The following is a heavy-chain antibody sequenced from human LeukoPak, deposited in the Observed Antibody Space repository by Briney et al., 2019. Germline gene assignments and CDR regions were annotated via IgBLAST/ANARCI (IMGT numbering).Heavy chain of an antibody. Sequence: ASVKVSCKASGYIFTGHYMNWVRQAPGQGLEWMGRINPNSGGTNYAQKFQGRVTMTRDTSISTAYMELSRLRSDDTAVYYCARGLIEYSSSFSDYWGQGTLVTVSS. V-gene: IGHV1-2*06. J-gene: IGHJ4*02. D-gene: IGHD6-6*01. CDR2: INPNSGGT. CDR3: ARGLIEYSSSFSDY. CDR1: GYIFTGHY.